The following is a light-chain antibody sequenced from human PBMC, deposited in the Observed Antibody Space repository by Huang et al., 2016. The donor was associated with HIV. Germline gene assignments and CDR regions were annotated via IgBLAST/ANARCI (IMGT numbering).Light chain of an antibody. CDR3: QQSYTSPRT. CDR1: QSISRY. V-gene: IGKV1-39*01. Sequence: DIQMTQSPSSVSASVGDRVTITCRASQSISRYLNWYQQKPGKAPELLIYAASTLHSGVPSRFSGSGSGTDCNFIISRLQRGDFETYFCQQSYTSPRTFGQGTNLEIK. CDR2: AAS. J-gene: IGKJ2*01.